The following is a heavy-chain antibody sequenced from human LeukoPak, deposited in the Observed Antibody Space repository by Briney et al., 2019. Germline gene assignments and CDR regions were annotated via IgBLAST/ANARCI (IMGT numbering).Heavy chain of an antibody. CDR1: GGSFSGYY. D-gene: IGHD3-10*01. J-gene: IGHJ4*02. Sequence: SETLSLTCAVYGGSFSGYYWSWIRQPPGKGLEWIGEINHSGSTYYNPSLKSRVTISVDTSKNQFSLKLSSVTAADTAVYYCARDYYGSGSGLNFDYWGQGTLVTVSS. CDR2: INHSGST. V-gene: IGHV4-34*01. CDR3: ARDYYGSGSGLNFDY.